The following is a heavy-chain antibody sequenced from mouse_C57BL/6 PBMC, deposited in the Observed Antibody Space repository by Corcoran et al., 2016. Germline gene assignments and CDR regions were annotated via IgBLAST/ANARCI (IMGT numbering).Heavy chain of an antibody. Sequence: DVQLQESGPGLVKPSQSLSLTCSVTGYSITSGYYWNWIRQFPGNKLEWMGYISYDGSNNYNPSLKNRISITRDTSKNQFFLKLNSVTTEDTATYYCASHYAAMDYWGQGTSVTVSS. J-gene: IGHJ4*01. D-gene: IGHD1-1*02. CDR2: ISYDGSN. CDR3: ASHYAAMDY. CDR1: GYSITSGYY. V-gene: IGHV3-6*01.